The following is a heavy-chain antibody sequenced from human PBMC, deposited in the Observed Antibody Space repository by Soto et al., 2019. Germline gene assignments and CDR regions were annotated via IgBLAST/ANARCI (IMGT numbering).Heavy chain of an antibody. CDR2: VNDSGST. CDR1: GGSFTGNY. Sequence: SETLSLTCAVYGGSFTGNYRSWIRQPPGKGLEWIGEVNDSGSTNFNPSLKSRVTISVDTSKKQFTLKLTSVTAADTAVYYCATDSATSYFGMDVWGHGTTVTSP. J-gene: IGHJ6*02. V-gene: IGHV4-34*01. CDR3: ATDSATSYFGMDV. D-gene: IGHD1-26*01.